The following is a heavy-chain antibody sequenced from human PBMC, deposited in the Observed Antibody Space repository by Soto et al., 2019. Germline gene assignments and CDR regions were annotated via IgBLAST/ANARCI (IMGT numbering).Heavy chain of an antibody. CDR1: GFTFRDYY. V-gene: IGHV3-11*05. CDR2: IDSSTKYT. J-gene: IGHJ6*02. Sequence: QVQLVESGGGLVRRGGSLRLSCEASGFTFRDYYMTWFRQAPGKGLEWLSYIDSSTKYTNYEDSVKGRFTISRDNAKNSLYRQTNSRRADDTAVYYCAREYYYTMDVWGQGTMVTVSS. CDR3: AREYYYTMDV.